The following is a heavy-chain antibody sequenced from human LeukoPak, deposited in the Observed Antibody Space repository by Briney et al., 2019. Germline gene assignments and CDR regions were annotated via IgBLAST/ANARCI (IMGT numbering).Heavy chain of an antibody. CDR2: IIPIFGTA. J-gene: IGHJ3*02. V-gene: IGHV1-69*13. D-gene: IGHD3-22*01. CDR3: ARRYYDSSGISAFDI. CDR1: GGTFSSYA. Sequence: SVKVSCKASGGTFSSYAISWVRQAPGQGLEWMGGIIPIFGTANYAQKFQGRVTITADESTSTAYMELSSLRSEDTAVYYCARRYYDSSGISAFDIWGQGTMVTVSS.